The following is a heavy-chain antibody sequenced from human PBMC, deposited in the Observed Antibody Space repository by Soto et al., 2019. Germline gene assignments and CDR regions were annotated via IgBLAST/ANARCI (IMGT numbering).Heavy chain of an antibody. J-gene: IGHJ4*02. V-gene: IGHV3-23*01. D-gene: IGHD3-16*02. Sequence: GGSLRLSCAASGFTFSSYAMSWVRQAPGKGLEWVSAISGSGGSTYYADSVKGRFTISRDNSKNTLYLQMNSLRAEDTAVYYCAKDSYYDYIWGSYRSDYWGQGTLVTVSS. CDR2: ISGSGGST. CDR1: GFTFSSYA. CDR3: AKDSYYDYIWGSYRSDY.